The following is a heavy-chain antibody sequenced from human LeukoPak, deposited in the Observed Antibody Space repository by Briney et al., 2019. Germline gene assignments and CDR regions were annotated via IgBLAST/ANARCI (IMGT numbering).Heavy chain of an antibody. CDR1: GGSFSGYY. CDR3: ARGGLSSGADY. Sequence: SETLSLTCAVYGGSFSGYYWSWIRQPPGKGLEWIGEINHSGSTNYNPSLKSRVTISVDTSKSQFSLKLSSVTAADTAVYYCARGGLSSGADYWGQGTLVTVSS. V-gene: IGHV4-34*01. J-gene: IGHJ4*02. CDR2: INHSGST. D-gene: IGHD2-15*01.